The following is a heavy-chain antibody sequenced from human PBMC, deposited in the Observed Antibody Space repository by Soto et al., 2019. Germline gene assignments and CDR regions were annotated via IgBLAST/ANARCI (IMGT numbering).Heavy chain of an antibody. CDR2: IIPIFRTA. V-gene: IGHV1-69*12. Sequence: QVQLVQSGADVKKPGSSVKVSCKASGGTFSSYAISWVRQAPGQGLEWMGGIIPIFRTANYAQKFQGRVTITADESTNTADMVTRSLISEETAVYYWAAIGRPRCYAGIDVWGQGTTVTVSS. CDR3: AAIGRPRCYAGIDV. J-gene: IGHJ6*02. CDR1: GGTFSSYA. D-gene: IGHD2-15*01.